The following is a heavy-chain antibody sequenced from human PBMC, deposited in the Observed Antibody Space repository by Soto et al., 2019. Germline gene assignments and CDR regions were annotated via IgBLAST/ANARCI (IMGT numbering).Heavy chain of an antibody. CDR2: IYYSGST. J-gene: IGHJ4*02. V-gene: IGHV4-61*01. Sequence: SETLSLTCTVSGGPVSSGSYYWSWIRQPPGKGLEWIGYIYYSGSTNYNPSLMSRVTISVDTSKNQFSLKLSSVTAADTAVYYCARERRGYSSIDYWGQGTLVTVSS. CDR1: GGPVSSGSYY. D-gene: IGHD5-18*01. CDR3: ARERRGYSSIDY.